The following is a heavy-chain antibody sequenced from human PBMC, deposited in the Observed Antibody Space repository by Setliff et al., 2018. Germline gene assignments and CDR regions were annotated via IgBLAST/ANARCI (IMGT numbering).Heavy chain of an antibody. V-gene: IGHV3-72*01. CDR2: SRDKGNSYTT. Sequence: GGSLRLSCAASDFIFNNAWMNWVRQAPGKGLEWVGRSRDKGNSYTTEYAASVKGRFTISRDASKNSLFLQMNSLKTEDTAVYYCIRDTHMSGAYYFDYWGQGTLVTVSS. D-gene: IGHD1-26*01. CDR1: DFIFNNAW. CDR3: IRDTHMSGAYYFDY. J-gene: IGHJ4*02.